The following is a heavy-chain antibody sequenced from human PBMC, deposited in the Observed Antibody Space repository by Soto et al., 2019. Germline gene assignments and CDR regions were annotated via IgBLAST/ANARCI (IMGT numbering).Heavy chain of an antibody. V-gene: IGHV3-23*01. CDR3: AKSPRPWDAFDI. CDR2: ITGSGGST. J-gene: IGHJ3*02. CDR1: RFTFSSYA. Sequence: EVQLLESGGGLVQPGGSLRLSCAASRFTFSSYAMSWVRQAPGKGLEWVSGITGSGGSTYYAVSVKGRFTISRDNSKNTLYLQMNILRAEDTAVYYCAKSPRPWDAFDIWGQGTMVTVSS.